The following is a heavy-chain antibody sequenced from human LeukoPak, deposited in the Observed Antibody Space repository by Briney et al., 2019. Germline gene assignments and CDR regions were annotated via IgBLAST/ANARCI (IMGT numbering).Heavy chain of an antibody. CDR1: GGSISSYY. Sequence: PSETLSLTCTVSGGSISSYYWSWIRQPPGKGLEWIGEINHSGSTNYNPSLTSRVPISVDTSKNQFSLKLSSVPAADTAVYYCARLGPRQYCSGGSCYSTRYNWFDPWGQGTLVTVSS. J-gene: IGHJ5*02. V-gene: IGHV4-34*01. CDR3: ARLGPRQYCSGGSCYSTRYNWFDP. CDR2: INHSGST. D-gene: IGHD2-15*01.